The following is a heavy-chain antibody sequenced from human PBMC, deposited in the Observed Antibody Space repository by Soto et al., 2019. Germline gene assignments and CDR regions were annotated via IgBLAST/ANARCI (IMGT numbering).Heavy chain of an antibody. D-gene: IGHD6-13*01. CDR3: ARRRGGGAAAAGLNSDY. CDR1: GYSFTSYW. Sequence: GESLKISCKGSGYSFTSYWIGWVRQLPGKGLVGMGIIYPGYSDTIYIPSFQGQVTISADKSISTAYLQWSSRKASDTAMYYCARRRGGGAAAAGLNSDYWRQGTLVTVSS. V-gene: IGHV5-51*01. J-gene: IGHJ4*02. CDR2: IYPGYSDT.